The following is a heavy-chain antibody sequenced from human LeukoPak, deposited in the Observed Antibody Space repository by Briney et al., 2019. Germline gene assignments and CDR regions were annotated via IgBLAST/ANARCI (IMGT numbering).Heavy chain of an antibody. J-gene: IGHJ6*02. Sequence: PSETLSLTCAVYGGSFSGYYWSWIRQPPGKGPEWIGEINHSGSTNYNPSLKSRVTISVDTSKNQFSLKLSSVTAADTAVYYCARKAPSYYYYGMDVWGQGTTVTVSS. CDR1: GGSFSGYY. V-gene: IGHV4-34*01. CDR3: ARKAPSYYYYGMDV. CDR2: INHSGST.